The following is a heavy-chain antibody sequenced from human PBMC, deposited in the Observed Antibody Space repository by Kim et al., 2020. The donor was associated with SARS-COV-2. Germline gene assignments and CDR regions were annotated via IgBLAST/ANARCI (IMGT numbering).Heavy chain of an antibody. J-gene: IGHJ6*03. V-gene: IGHV1-18*01. CDR2: VTAYNGNT. CDR1: GYKFLSYG. CDR3: ARRLGSVEYDYHMDV. Sequence: ASVKVSCKASGYKFLSYGITWVRQAPGQGLEWMGWVTAYNGNTNYAQKVRGRVTMTTDTSTSTAYMELRSLRSDDTAVYYCARRLGSVEYDYHMDVWGKG. D-gene: IGHD3-16*01.